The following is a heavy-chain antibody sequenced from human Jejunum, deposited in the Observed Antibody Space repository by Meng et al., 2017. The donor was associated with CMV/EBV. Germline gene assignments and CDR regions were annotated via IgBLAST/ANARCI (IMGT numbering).Heavy chain of an antibody. V-gene: IGHV4-39*06. J-gene: IGHJ4*02. CDR3: ARGGYCSGGSCYSQVDY. D-gene: IGHD2-15*01. CDR1: GGPSMSSNHY. Sequence: QALGPRLVNTSGTLSLTCTFSGGPSMSSNHYWGWLRQPPGKGLEWIGSMYYGGSTFYNPSLKSRVTISAGTSTVSLEVRSVTAADTAVYYCARGGYCSGGSCYSQVDYWGQGTLVTVSS. CDR2: MYYGGST.